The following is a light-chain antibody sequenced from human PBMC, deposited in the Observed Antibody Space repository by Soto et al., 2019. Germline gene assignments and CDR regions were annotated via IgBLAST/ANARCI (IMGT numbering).Light chain of an antibody. J-gene: IGKJ1*01. V-gene: IGKV1-5*03. CDR1: HSIVDW. CDR3: KQYKDNPST. Sequence: DIQMTQSPSTLSASVGDRVTFACRASHSIVDWLAWYQQKPGKPPKLLIYRASNLENGVPSRFGGSGSGSEFTLTINNLQPDDFGTYFCKQYKDNPSTFGQRTKVDIK. CDR2: RAS.